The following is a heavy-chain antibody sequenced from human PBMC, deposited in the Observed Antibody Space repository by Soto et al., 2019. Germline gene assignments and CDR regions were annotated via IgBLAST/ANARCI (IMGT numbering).Heavy chain of an antibody. Sequence: QITLKESRPTLVKPTQTLTLTCTFSGFSLSTSGVGVGWIRQPPGKALEWLALIYWDDDKRDSTSLKSSLTITNDTSKNQVVLTMTNMDPADTATYYRPQSFGRGQYYYGSEINWFDPWGQGTLVTASS. CDR2: IYWDDDK. CDR3: PQSFGRGQYYYGSEINWFDP. D-gene: IGHD3-10*01. J-gene: IGHJ5*02. CDR1: GFSLSTSGVG. V-gene: IGHV2-5*02.